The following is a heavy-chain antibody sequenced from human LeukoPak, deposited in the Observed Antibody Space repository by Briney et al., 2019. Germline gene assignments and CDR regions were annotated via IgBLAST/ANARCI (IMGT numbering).Heavy chain of an antibody. Sequence: GGSLRLSCAASGFTFSSYSMNWVRQAPGKGLEWVSSISSSSSYIYYADSVKGRFTISRDNAKNSLYLQMNSLRAEDTAVYYCARGDQLLPPPLDPWGQGTLVTVSS. D-gene: IGHD2-2*01. V-gene: IGHV3-21*01. CDR3: ARGDQLLPPPLDP. CDR2: ISSSSSYI. CDR1: GFTFSSYS. J-gene: IGHJ5*02.